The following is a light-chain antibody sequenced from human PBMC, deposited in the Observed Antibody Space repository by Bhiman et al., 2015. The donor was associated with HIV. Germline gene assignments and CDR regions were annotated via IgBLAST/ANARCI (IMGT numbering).Light chain of an antibody. CDR1: KIASKT. CDR2: YDT. CDR3: QVWDNDGDPVI. V-gene: IGLV3-21*04. J-gene: IGLJ2*01. Sequence: SYELTQPPSVSVAPGKTATITCAGDKIASKTVHWYQQKSGQAPLLVIYYDTDRPSGIPERFSGSNSGNAATLTISRVEVGDEADYYCQVWDNDGDPVIFGGGSKLTVL.